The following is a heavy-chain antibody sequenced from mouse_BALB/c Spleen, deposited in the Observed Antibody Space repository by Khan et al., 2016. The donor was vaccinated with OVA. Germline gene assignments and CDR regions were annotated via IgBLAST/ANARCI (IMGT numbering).Heavy chain of an antibody. D-gene: IGHD1-2*01. CDR2: ISSGGQYT. V-gene: IGHV5-6*01. J-gene: IGHJ4*01. CDR1: GFTFSSYG. CDR3: TRTIFTAKGDYYAMDD. Sequence: EVELVESGGDLVKPGGSLKLSCAASGFTFSSYGMSWVRQTPDKRLEWVATISSGGQYTYFPDSVRGRFTISRDTATNTLYLQMSSLKYEDTAKYDYTRTIFTAKGDYYAMDDWGEGTSVTVSS.